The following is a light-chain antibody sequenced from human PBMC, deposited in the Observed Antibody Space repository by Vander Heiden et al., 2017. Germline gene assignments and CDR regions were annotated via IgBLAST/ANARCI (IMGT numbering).Light chain of an antibody. V-gene: IGKV3-20*01. CDR1: QSVSSSY. CDR2: GAS. J-gene: IGKJ1*01. Sequence: EIVLTQSPGTLSLSPGERASLSCRASQSVSSSYLAWYQQEPGQAPRLLIYGASSRATGIPDRFSGSGSGTDFSLTISRLEPEDSAVYYCQQQETFGQGTKVEIK. CDR3: QQQET.